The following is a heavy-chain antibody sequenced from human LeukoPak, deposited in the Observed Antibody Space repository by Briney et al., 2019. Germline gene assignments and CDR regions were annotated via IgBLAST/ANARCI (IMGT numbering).Heavy chain of an antibody. CDR3: ANGVPAASQQYYYYYMDV. D-gene: IGHD2-2*01. V-gene: IGHV3-30*02. Sequence: PGGSLRLSCAASGFTFSSYGMHWVRQAPGKGLEWVAFIRYDGSNKYYADSVKGRFTISRDNSKNTLYLQMNSLRAEDTAVYYCANGVPAASQQYYYYYMDVWGKGTTVTVSS. CDR1: GFTFSSYG. J-gene: IGHJ6*03. CDR2: IRYDGSNK.